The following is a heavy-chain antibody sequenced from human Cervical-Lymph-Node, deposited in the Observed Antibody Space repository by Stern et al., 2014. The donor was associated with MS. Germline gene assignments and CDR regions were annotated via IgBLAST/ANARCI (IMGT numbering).Heavy chain of an antibody. Sequence: QVQLLQPGAEVKKPGASVKVSCRVSGYTFIDYYIQWVRQAPGQGLEWMGWINPYSGGTNYAQKFQGRVIMTRDTSITTAYMELSRLRSDDTAVYYCARSGLRPNDAFDIWGQGPMVTVSS. CDR2: INPYSGGT. V-gene: IGHV1-2*02. CDR1: GYTFIDYY. D-gene: IGHD5-12*01. J-gene: IGHJ3*02. CDR3: ARSGLRPNDAFDI.